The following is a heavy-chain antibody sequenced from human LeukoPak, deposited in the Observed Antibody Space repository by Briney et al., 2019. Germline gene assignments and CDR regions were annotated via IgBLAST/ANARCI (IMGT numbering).Heavy chain of an antibody. CDR3: AKESVAGTSDPYYFDY. J-gene: IGHJ4*02. V-gene: IGHV3-23*01. CDR1: GFTFSSYA. CDR2: ISGSGGST. Sequence: GGSLRLSCAASGFTFSSYAMSWVRQAPGKGLEWVSAISGSGGSTYYADSVKGRFAISRDNSKNTLYLQMNSLRAEDTAVYYCAKESVAGTSDPYYFDYWGQGTLVTVSS. D-gene: IGHD6-19*01.